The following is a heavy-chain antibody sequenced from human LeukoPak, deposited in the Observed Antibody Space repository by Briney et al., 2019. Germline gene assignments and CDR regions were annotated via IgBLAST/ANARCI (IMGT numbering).Heavy chain of an antibody. V-gene: IGHV3-23*01. CDR2: ISGSGGST. CDR3: AKLKTSMIVEDY. D-gene: IGHD3-22*01. Sequence: GGSLRLSCAASGFTFSSYGMSWVRQAPGKGLEWVSAISGSGGSTYYADSVKGRFTISRDNSKNTLYPQMNSLRAEDTAVYYCAKLKTSMIVEDYWGQGTLVTVSS. CDR1: GFTFSSYG. J-gene: IGHJ4*02.